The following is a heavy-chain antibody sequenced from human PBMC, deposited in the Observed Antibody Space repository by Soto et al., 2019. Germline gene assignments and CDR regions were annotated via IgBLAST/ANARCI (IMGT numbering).Heavy chain of an antibody. J-gene: IGHJ6*03. V-gene: IGHV1-8*01. CDR3: ARVASYYDFWSGPSYYYYMDV. Sequence: ASVKVSCKASGYTFTSYDINWVRQATGQGLEWMGWMNPNSGNTGYAQKFQGRVTMTRNTSISTAYMELSSLRSDDTAVYYCARVASYYDFWSGPSYYYYMDVWGKGTTVTVSS. D-gene: IGHD3-3*01. CDR2: MNPNSGNT. CDR1: GYTFTSYD.